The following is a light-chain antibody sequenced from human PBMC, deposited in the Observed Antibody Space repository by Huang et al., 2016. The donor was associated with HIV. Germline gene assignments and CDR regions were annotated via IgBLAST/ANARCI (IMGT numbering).Light chain of an antibody. CDR2: WEA. V-gene: IGKV4-1*01. Sequence: DIVMTQSPDSLAVSLGERATINCKSSQSVLSSSKDKNYLAWYQQKSGQPPNLRSYWEATRESGVPGRFSGSGSGTDFTLTSSSLQAEDVAVYYCQQYYSIPRTFGQGTKVEIK. J-gene: IGKJ1*01. CDR1: QSVLSSSKDKNY. CDR3: QQYYSIPRT.